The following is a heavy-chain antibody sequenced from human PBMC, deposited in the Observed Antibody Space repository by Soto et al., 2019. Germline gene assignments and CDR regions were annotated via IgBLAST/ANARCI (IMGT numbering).Heavy chain of an antibody. D-gene: IGHD2-21*01. CDR2: ISYDGSNK. CDR3: AKSDEELLHPLYYFDY. CDR1: GFTFSSYG. V-gene: IGHV3-30*18. J-gene: IGHJ4*02. Sequence: ESGGGVVQPGRSLRLSCAASGFTFSSYGMHWVRQAPGKGLEWVAVISYDGSNKYYADSVKVRFTISRDNSKNTLYLQMNSLRAEDTAVYYCAKSDEELLHPLYYFDYWGQGTLVTVSS.